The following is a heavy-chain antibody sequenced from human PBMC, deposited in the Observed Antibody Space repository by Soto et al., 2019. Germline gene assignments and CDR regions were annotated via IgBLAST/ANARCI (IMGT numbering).Heavy chain of an antibody. J-gene: IGHJ6*02. D-gene: IGHD2-8*01. CDR2: ASPDGSST. V-gene: IGHV3-74*01. CDR3: ARELGYCTNGVCLKGAHYYYGMDV. CDR1: GFTFSNFW. Sequence: PGGSLRLSCAASGFTFSNFWVHWVRQAPGKGLVWVSRASPDGSSTSYADSVKGRFTISRDNSKNTLYLQMNSLRAEDTALYYCARELGYCTNGVCLKGAHYYYGMDVWGQGTTVTAS.